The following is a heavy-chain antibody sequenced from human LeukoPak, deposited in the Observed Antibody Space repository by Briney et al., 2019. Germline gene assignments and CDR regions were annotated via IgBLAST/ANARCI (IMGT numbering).Heavy chain of an antibody. CDR3: AKDVMGITGTTDYDY. D-gene: IGHD1-20*01. J-gene: IGHJ4*02. CDR2: ISYDGSNK. V-gene: IGHV3-30*18. Sequence: GGSLRLSCAASGFTFSSYGMHWVRQAPGKGLEWVAVISYDGSNKYYADSVKGRFTISRDNSKNTLYLQMNSLRAEDTAVYYCAKDVMGITGTTDYDYWGQGTLVTVSS. CDR1: GFTFSSYG.